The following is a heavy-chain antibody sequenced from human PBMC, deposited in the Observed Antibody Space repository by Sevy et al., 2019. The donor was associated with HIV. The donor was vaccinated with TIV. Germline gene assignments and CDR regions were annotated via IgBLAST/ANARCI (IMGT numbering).Heavy chain of an antibody. D-gene: IGHD3-10*01. Sequence: ASVKVSCKASGYTFTNYGFCWVRQAPGQGLDWMGWISAYNGNTNYAQKFQGRVTMTTDTSTSTAYMELRSLRSDDTALYYCARSTAGLEDFYYGMDVWGQGTTVTVSS. CDR3: ARSTAGLEDFYYGMDV. CDR1: GYTFTNYG. V-gene: IGHV1-18*01. CDR2: ISAYNGNT. J-gene: IGHJ6*02.